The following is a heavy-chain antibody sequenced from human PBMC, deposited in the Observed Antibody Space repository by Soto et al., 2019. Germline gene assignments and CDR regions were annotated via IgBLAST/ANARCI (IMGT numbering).Heavy chain of an antibody. CDR1: GFTFSHYA. Sequence: VQLVESGGGLVQPGGSLRLSCAASGFTFSHYAMHWVRQAPGKRLAWVSYISSSSAAIQYADSVKGRFTISRDNAKNALYLQMNSVRAEDTAVYYCARGGAARPDYWGQGTLVTVSS. CDR2: ISSSSAAI. J-gene: IGHJ4*02. CDR3: ARGGAARPDY. V-gene: IGHV3-48*01. D-gene: IGHD6-6*01.